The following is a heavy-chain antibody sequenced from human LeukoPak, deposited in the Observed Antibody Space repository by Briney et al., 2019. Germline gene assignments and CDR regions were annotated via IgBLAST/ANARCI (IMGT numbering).Heavy chain of an antibody. Sequence: QPGGSLRLSCAASGFPFSSYEMNWVRQAPGKGLEWVSYISSSGSTIYYADSVKGRFTISRDNAKNSLYLQMNSLRAEDTAVYYCARERRGYFDYWGQGTLVTVSS. D-gene: IGHD3-10*01. CDR2: ISSSGSTI. J-gene: IGHJ4*02. CDR1: GFPFSSYE. CDR3: ARERRGYFDY. V-gene: IGHV3-48*03.